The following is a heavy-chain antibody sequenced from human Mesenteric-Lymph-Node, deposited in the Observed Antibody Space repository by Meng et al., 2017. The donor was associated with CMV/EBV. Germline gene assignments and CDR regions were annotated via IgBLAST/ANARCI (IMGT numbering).Heavy chain of an antibody. CDR2: INPSGGST. V-gene: IGHV1-46*01. Sequence: GYPLTRHYMTWVLQAPGQGLEWMGIINPSGGSTSYAQKFQGRVTMTRDTSTSTVYMELSSLRSEDTAVYYCARDVEELVVAATHLSVWGQGTLVTVSS. J-gene: IGHJ4*02. CDR1: GYPLTRHY. CDR3: ARDVEELVVAATHLSV. D-gene: IGHD2-15*01.